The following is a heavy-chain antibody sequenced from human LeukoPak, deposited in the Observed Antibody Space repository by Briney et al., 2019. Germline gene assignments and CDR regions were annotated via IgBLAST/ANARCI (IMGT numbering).Heavy chain of an antibody. J-gene: IGHJ2*01. CDR1: GFTFDDYG. Sequence: PGGSLRLSCAASGFTFDDYGMSWVRQAPGKGLEWVANIKQDGSEKYYVDSVKGRFTISRDNAKNSLYLQMNSLRAEDTAVYYCARDRMGAIMYFDVWGRGTLVTVSS. D-gene: IGHD3-10*01. CDR3: ARDRMGAIMYFDV. CDR2: IKQDGSEK. V-gene: IGHV3-7*03.